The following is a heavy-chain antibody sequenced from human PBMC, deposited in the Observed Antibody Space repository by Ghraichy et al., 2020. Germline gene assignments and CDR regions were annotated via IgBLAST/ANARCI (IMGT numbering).Heavy chain of an antibody. CDR3: VRVEWGGRDYGEY. Sequence: GESLNISCVASGFSLNRYWMSWVRQAPGKGLEWVANIKYDGSQKYDADSVRGRFIISRDNAKNSLYLQMNSLRAEDTAVYYCVRVEWGGRDYGEYWGPGVLVTVSS. D-gene: IGHD3-16*01. CDR2: IKYDGSQK. J-gene: IGHJ4*02. V-gene: IGHV3-7*03. CDR1: GFSLNRYW.